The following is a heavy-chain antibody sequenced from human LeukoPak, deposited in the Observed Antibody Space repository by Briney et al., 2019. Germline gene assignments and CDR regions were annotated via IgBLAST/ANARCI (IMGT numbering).Heavy chain of an antibody. D-gene: IGHD3-16*02. CDR1: GGSISSGDYY. CDR2: IYYSGST. CDR3: ARLMITFGGVIAPFDY. J-gene: IGHJ4*02. V-gene: IGHV4-30-4*08. Sequence: PSETLSPTCTVSGGSISSGDYYWSWIRQPPGKGLEWIGYIYYSGSTYYNPSLKSRVTISVDTSKNQFSLKLSSVTAADTAVYYCARLMITFGGVIAPFDYWGQGTLVTVSS.